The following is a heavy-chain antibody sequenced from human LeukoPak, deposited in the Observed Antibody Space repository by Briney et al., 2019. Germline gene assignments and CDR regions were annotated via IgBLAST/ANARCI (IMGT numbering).Heavy chain of an antibody. CDR2: ISGGGGST. J-gene: IGHJ4*02. Sequence: GGSLRLSCAASGFTFSSYAMSWVRQAPRKGLECVSAISGGGGSTYYADSVKGRFTISRDNSKNTLYLQMNSLRAEDTAVYYCAKDLGYSSTSCYPDYWGQGTLVTVSS. D-gene: IGHD2-2*01. CDR1: GFTFSSYA. V-gene: IGHV3-23*01. CDR3: AKDLGYSSTSCYPDY.